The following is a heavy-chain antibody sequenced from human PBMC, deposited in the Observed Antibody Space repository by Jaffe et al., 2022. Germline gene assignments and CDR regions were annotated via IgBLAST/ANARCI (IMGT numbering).Heavy chain of an antibody. V-gene: IGHV1-2*06. CDR1: GYTFTGYY. D-gene: IGHD3-3*01. J-gene: IGHJ4*02. Sequence: QVQLVQSGAEVKKPGASVKVSCKASGYTFTGYYMHWVRQAPGQGLEWMGRINPNSGGTNYAQKFQGRVTMTRDTSISTAYMELSRLRSDDTAVYYCASFLAYYDFWSSPGNFDYWGQGTLVTVSS. CDR2: INPNSGGT. CDR3: ASFLAYYDFWSSPGNFDY.